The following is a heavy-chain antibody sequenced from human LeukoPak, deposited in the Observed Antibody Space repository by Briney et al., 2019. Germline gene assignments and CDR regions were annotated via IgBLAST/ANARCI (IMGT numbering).Heavy chain of an antibody. D-gene: IGHD3-22*01. J-gene: IGHJ4*02. CDR3: AKVSYYYDSSGYPYYFDY. CDR2: ISGSGGST. CDR1: GFTFSNYA. Sequence: GGSLRLSCAVSGFTFSNYAVSWVRQAPGKGLEWVSAISGSGGSTYYADSVKGRFTISRDNSKNTLYLQMNSLRAEATAVYYCAKVSYYYDSSGYPYYFDYWGQGTLVTVSS. V-gene: IGHV3-23*01.